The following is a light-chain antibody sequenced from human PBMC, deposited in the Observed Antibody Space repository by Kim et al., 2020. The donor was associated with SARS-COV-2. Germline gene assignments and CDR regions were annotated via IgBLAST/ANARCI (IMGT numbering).Light chain of an antibody. CDR3: QVWDILPVV. J-gene: IGLJ2*01. CDR1: KIGGKN. V-gene: IGLV3-9*01. CDR2: RDS. Sequence: SYELTQPLSVSVALGQTARITCGGNKIGGKNSHWYQQKPGQAPVLVIYRDSNRPSGIPERFSGSNSGNTATLTISRAQAGDEADYYCQVWDILPVVFGGGTQLTVL.